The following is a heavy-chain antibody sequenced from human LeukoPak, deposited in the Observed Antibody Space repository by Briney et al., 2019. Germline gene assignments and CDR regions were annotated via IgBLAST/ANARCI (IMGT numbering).Heavy chain of an antibody. D-gene: IGHD2-15*01. Sequence: SVKVSCKASGGTFSSYAISWVRQAPGQGLEWMGGIIPIFGTANYAQRFQGRVTITTDESTSTAYMELSSLRSEDTAVYYCARDTGAAGYCSGGSCYVWGQGTLVTVSS. CDR2: IIPIFGTA. V-gene: IGHV1-69*05. CDR1: GGTFSSYA. CDR3: ARDTGAAGYCSGGSCYV. J-gene: IGHJ4*02.